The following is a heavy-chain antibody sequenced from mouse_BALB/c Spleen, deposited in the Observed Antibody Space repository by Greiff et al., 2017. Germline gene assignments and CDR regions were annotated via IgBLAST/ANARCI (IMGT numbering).Heavy chain of an antibody. CDR1: GYTFTSYY. D-gene: IGHD4-1*01. V-gene: IGHV1S81*02. J-gene: IGHJ4*01. CDR2: INPSNGGT. CDR3: TRYTGPYAMDY. Sequence: VKLMESGAELVKPGASVKLSCKASGYTFTSYYMYWVKQRPGQGLEWIGEINPSNGGTNFNEKFKSKATLTVDKSSSTAYMQLSSLTAEDSAVYYGTRYTGPYAMDYWGQGTSVTVSS.